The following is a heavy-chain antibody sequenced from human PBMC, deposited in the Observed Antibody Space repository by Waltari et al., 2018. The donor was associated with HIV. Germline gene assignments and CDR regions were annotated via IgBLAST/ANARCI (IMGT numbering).Heavy chain of an antibody. CDR3: ASAGLGSSRYRDSAGGYFQH. J-gene: IGHJ1*01. Sequence: QVQLQESGPGLVKPSGTLSLTCAVSGGSISSSTGGSWVRRPPGKGLEWIGEIYHSGSTNYNPSLKSRVTISVDKSKNQFSLKLSSVTAADTAVYYCASAGLGSSRYRDSAGGYFQHWGQGTLVTVSS. CDR2: IYHSGST. D-gene: IGHD6-13*01. V-gene: IGHV4-4*02. CDR1: GGSISSSTG.